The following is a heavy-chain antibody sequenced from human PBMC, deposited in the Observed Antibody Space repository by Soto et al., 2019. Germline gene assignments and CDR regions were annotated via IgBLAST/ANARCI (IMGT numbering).Heavy chain of an antibody. CDR1: GGTFSRYA. Sequence: QVQLVQSGAEVKKPGSSVKVSCKSSGGTFSRYAISWVRQAPGQGLEWMGGITPMFGTANYAQKFQGRVTITADEYTSTAYMELSSLRSEDTAFYYCARQFNYESSGYYHAYWGQGTLVTVSS. D-gene: IGHD3-22*01. CDR3: ARQFNYESSGYYHAY. CDR2: ITPMFGTA. V-gene: IGHV1-69*01. J-gene: IGHJ4*02.